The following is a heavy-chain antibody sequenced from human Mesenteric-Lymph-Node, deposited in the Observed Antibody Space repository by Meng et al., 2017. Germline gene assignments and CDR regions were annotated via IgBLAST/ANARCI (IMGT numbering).Heavy chain of an antibody. D-gene: IGHD2-2*01. CDR1: GFTFSSYA. V-gene: IGHV3-30*01. CDR2: ISYDGSNK. CDR3: AREYCSSTSCYFYYYYGMDV. J-gene: IGHJ6*02. Sequence: GESLKISCAASGFTFSSYAMHWVRQAPGKGLEWVAVISYDGSNKYYADSVKSRFTISRDNSKNTLYLQMNSLRAEDTAVYYCAREYCSSTSCYFYYYYGMDVWGQGTTVTVSS.